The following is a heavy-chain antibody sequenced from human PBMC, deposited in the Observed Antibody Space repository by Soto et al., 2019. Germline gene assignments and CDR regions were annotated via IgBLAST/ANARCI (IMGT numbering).Heavy chain of an antibody. V-gene: IGHV3-74*01. D-gene: IGHD2-21*01. CDR2: INTDGRET. J-gene: IGHJ4*02. CDR1: GFIFSNYW. Sequence: GGSLRLSCAASGFIFSNYWMHWVRQVPGKGLVWVSRINTDGRETNYADSVKGRFTVSRDNAKDTQFLQMNSLRVEDTAVYYCARDGEGYWGQGTLVTVSS. CDR3: ARDGEGY.